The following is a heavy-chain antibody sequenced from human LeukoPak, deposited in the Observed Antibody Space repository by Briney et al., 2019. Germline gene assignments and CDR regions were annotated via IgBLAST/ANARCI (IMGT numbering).Heavy chain of an antibody. CDR2: FYYSGST. Sequence: PSETLSLTCTVSSDSISSSSYYWGWIRQPPGKGLEWIGNFYYSGSTYYNPSLKSRVTISVDTSKNQFSLKLSSVTAADTAVYYCARGPAMVRGVNWFDPWGQGTLVTVSS. V-gene: IGHV4-39*01. CDR1: SDSISSSSYY. J-gene: IGHJ5*02. D-gene: IGHD3-10*01. CDR3: ARGPAMVRGVNWFDP.